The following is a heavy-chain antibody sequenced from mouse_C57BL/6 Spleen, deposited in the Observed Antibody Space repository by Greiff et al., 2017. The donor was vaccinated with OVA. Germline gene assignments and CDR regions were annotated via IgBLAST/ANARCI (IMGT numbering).Heavy chain of an antibody. D-gene: IGHD2-3*01. CDR2: INPNNGGT. CDR1: GYTFTDYY. V-gene: IGHV1-26*01. Sequence: EVQLQQSGPELVKPGASVKISCKASGYTFTDYYMNWVKQSHGKSLEWIGDINPNNGGTSYNQKFKGKATLTVDKSSSTAYMELRSLTSEDSAVYYCARSGRWLEEGFDDWGQGTTLTVSS. CDR3: ARSGRWLEEGFDD. J-gene: IGHJ2*01.